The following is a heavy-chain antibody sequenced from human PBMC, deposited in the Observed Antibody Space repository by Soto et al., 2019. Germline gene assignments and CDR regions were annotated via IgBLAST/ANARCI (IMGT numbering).Heavy chain of an antibody. CDR3: ARDGSSSWYNYFDY. Sequence: QVQLVESGGGVVQPGRSLRLSCAASGFTFSSYGMHWVRQAPGKGLEWVAVIWYDGSNKYYADSVKGRFTISRDNSKNTLYLQMNSLRAEDTAVYYCARDGSSSWYNYFDYWGQGTLVTVSS. D-gene: IGHD6-13*01. CDR1: GFTFSSYG. CDR2: IWYDGSNK. V-gene: IGHV3-33*01. J-gene: IGHJ4*02.